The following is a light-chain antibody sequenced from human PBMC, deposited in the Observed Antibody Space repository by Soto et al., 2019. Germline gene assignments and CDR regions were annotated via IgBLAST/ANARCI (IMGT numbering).Light chain of an antibody. CDR2: VEASGTY. CDR3: ETWDNDTRV. J-gene: IGLJ2*01. CDR1: SDHINYI. Sequence: QLVLTQSSSASASLGSSVKLTCTLSSDHINYIIAWHQQHPGKAPRFLMTVEASGTYNKGSGIPDRFSGSSSGADRYLTISNLQSEDEAQYYCETWDNDTRVFGGGTQLTVL. V-gene: IGLV4-60*03.